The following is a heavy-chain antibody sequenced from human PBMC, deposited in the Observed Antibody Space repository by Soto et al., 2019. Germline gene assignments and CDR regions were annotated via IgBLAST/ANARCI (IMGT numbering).Heavy chain of an antibody. J-gene: IGHJ5*02. CDR2: IYHSGST. CDR3: ARGGGYGFRFDP. Sequence: SETLSLTCTVSGGSISSDSYYWGWIRQPPGKGLEWIGYIYHSGSTYYNPSLKSRVTISVDRSKNQFSLKLSSVTAADTAVYYCARGGGYGFRFDPWGQGTQVTVSS. D-gene: IGHD5-12*01. CDR1: GGSISSDSYY. V-gene: IGHV4-30-2*01.